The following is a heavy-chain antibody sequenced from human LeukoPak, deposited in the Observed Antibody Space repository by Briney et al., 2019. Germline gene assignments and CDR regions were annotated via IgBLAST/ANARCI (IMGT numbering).Heavy chain of an antibody. V-gene: IGHV3-11*03. J-gene: IGHJ4*02. Sequence: GGSLRLSCAASGFTFSDYYMSWIRRAPGKGLEWVSYISSGNSYTNYADSVKGRFTISRDDAKNSLYLQMNSLRAEDTAVYYCARSRYYYPADYWGQGTPVTVSS. D-gene: IGHD2/OR15-2a*01. CDR3: ARSRYYYPADY. CDR1: GFTFSDYY. CDR2: ISSGNSYT.